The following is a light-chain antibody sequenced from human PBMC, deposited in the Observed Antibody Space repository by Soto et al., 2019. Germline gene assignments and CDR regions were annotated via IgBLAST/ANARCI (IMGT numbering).Light chain of an antibody. CDR1: QSIRSN. CDR3: QQYSDWPLS. Sequence: EIVMTQSPATLSVSPGERVTLSCRASQSIRSNLAWYQQKPGQAPRFLIYDASSRATGIPARFSGTGSGTEFTLTISSLQSEDSAVYYCQQYSDWPLSFGQGTEVDIK. V-gene: IGKV3-15*01. J-gene: IGKJ1*01. CDR2: DAS.